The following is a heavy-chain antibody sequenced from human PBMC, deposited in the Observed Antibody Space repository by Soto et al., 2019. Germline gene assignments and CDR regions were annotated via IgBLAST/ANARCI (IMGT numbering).Heavy chain of an antibody. V-gene: IGHV1-18*01. CDR1: GYTFTSFG. CDR3: ARDHRGGTDAFDI. CDR2: ISAYNGNT. D-gene: IGHD2-15*01. J-gene: IGHJ3*02. Sequence: QVQLVQSGAEVKKPGASVKVSCKASGYTFTSFGISWVRQAPGQGLEWMGWISAYNGNTNYAENLQGRVTMTTDTATSTAYVELRSLGSDDTAVYYCARDHRGGTDAFDIWGQGTMVTVSS.